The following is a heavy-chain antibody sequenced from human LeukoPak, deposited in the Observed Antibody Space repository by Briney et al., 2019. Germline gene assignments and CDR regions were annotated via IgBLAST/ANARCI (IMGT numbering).Heavy chain of an antibody. CDR1: GFTFTSYA. V-gene: IGHV3-30-3*01. CDR3: AREASGYRFDY. CDR2: ISYDGSNK. Sequence: GGSLRLSCAASGFTFTSYAMHGVRQAPSKGLEWVAVISYDGSNKYYADSVKGRFTISRDNSKNTLYLQMNSLRAEDTAVYYCAREASGYRFDYWGQGTLVTVSS. J-gene: IGHJ4*02. D-gene: IGHD5-18*01.